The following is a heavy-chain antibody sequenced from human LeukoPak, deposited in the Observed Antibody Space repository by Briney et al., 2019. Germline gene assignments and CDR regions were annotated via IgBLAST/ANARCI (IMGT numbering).Heavy chain of an antibody. V-gene: IGHV3-23*01. CDR2: ISASGGTT. CDR1: GFTFSSYG. Sequence: GGSLRLSCAASGFTFSSYGMSWVRQAPGKGLEWVSVISASGGTTYYADSVKGRFTISRDNSKNTLYLQMNSLRAEDAAVYYCAKGYCSGDSCYPDYWGQGTLVTVSS. J-gene: IGHJ4*02. D-gene: IGHD2-15*01. CDR3: AKGYCSGDSCYPDY.